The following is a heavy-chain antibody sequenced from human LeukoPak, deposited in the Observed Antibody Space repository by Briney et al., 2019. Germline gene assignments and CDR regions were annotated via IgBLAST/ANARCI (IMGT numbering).Heavy chain of an antibody. D-gene: IGHD6-13*01. CDR1: GYTFTGYY. Sequence: ASVKVSCKASGYTFTGYYMHWVRQAPGQGLEWMGWINPNSGGTSYAQKFQGRVTMTRDTSISTAYMELSRLRSDDTAVYYCARALSSSWLDAFDIWGQGTMVTVSS. CDR3: ARALSSSWLDAFDI. CDR2: INPNSGGT. V-gene: IGHV1-2*02. J-gene: IGHJ3*02.